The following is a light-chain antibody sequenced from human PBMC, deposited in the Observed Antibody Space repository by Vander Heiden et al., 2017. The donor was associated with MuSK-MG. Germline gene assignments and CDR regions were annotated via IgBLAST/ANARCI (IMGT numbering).Light chain of an antibody. CDR2: TAS. V-gene: IGKV1-39*01. CDR1: QSISSY. Sequence: DIQMTQSPSSLSASVGDRVTITCRAGQSISSYLNWYQQKPGRAPKLLIYTASSLQSGVPSKIRGSGSGTDFTLTISRLQPEDFATYYCQQSDSLPYTFGQGTKLEIK. J-gene: IGKJ2*01. CDR3: QQSDSLPYT.